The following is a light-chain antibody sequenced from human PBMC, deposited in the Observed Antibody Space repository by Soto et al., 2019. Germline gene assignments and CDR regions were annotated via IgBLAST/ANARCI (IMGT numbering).Light chain of an antibody. V-gene: IGKV1-9*01. CDR3: QQANSFPIT. J-gene: IGKJ5*01. Sequence: IQLTQSPSSLSASVGDRVTITCRASQGISSYLAWYQQKPGKAPNLLIYGASNLHSGVPSRFSGSGSGTNFTLTISSLQPEDFATYYCQQANSFPITFGQGTRLEIK. CDR1: QGISSY. CDR2: GAS.